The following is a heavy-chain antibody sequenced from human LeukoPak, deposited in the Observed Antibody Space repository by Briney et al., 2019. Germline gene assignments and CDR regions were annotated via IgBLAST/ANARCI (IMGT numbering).Heavy chain of an antibody. Sequence: PSETLSLTCEVAGGSFSDNSWTWIRQPPGKVLEWIGEINHSGSTKYNPSLKSRVTISIDSSKNRFSLKLSSVTAADTAVYFCARGRGQYDSSGYYPVYDSWGQGTLVTVSS. J-gene: IGHJ4*02. V-gene: IGHV4-34*01. D-gene: IGHD3-22*01. CDR2: INHSGST. CDR1: GGSFSDNS. CDR3: ARGRGQYDSSGYYPVYDS.